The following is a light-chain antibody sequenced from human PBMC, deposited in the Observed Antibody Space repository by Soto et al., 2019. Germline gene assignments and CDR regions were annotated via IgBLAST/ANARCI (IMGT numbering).Light chain of an antibody. J-gene: IGLJ1*01. Sequence: QSVLTQPASGSGSLGQSITISCTGTSSDVGGYNYVSWYQQHPGKAPKLMIYEVSNRPSGVSNRFSGSKSGNAASLTISGLQAEDEADYYCSSYTSSSSYVFGDGTKVTVL. CDR2: EVS. V-gene: IGLV2-14*01. CDR3: SSYTSSSSYV. CDR1: SSDVGGYNY.